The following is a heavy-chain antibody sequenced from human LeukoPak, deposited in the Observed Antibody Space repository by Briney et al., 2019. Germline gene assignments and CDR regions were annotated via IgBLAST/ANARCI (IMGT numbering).Heavy chain of an antibody. J-gene: IGHJ4*02. CDR3: ARGEDPPLYGDYETDPAGY. D-gene: IGHD4-17*01. Sequence: GASVKVSCKASGYTFTGYYMHWVRQAPGQGLEWMGRINPNSGGTNYAQKFQGRVTMTRDTSISTAYMELSRLRFDDTAVYYCARGEDPPLYGDYETDPAGYWGQGTLVTVSS. CDR1: GYTFTGYY. V-gene: IGHV1-2*06. CDR2: INPNSGGT.